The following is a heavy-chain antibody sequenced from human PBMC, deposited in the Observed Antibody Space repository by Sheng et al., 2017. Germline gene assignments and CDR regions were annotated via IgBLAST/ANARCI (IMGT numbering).Heavy chain of an antibody. Sequence: QVQLQQWGAGLLKPSETLSLTCAVYGGSFSGYYWSWIRQPPGKGLEWIGEINHSGSTNYNPSLKSRVTISVDTSKNQFSLKLSSVTAADTAVYYCARRGITMVRGGNDYWGRGTAGHRLL. D-gene: IGHD3-10*01. V-gene: IGHV4-34*01. CDR1: GGSFSGYY. CDR3: ARRGITMVRGGNDY. CDR2: INHSGST. J-gene: IGHJ4*01.